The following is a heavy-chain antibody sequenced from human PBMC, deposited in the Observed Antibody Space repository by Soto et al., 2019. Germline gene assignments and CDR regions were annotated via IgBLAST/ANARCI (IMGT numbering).Heavy chain of an antibody. CDR1: GFTFSDSY. J-gene: IGHJ3*02. Sequence: QVQLVESGGGLVKPGGSLRLSCAASGFTFSDSYMSWIRQAPGKGLEWASYISGSGSTTYYADSVKGQFTISRDNAKNTLYLQMNSPRAGDTAVYTCARGPDKGRIAIGRTSEIWGQRTMVTVSS. D-gene: IGHD6-13*01. V-gene: IGHV3-11*01. CDR3: ARGPDKGRIAIGRTSEI. CDR2: ISGSGSTT.